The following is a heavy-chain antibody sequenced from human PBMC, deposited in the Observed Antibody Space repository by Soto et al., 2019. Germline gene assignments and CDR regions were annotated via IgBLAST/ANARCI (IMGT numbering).Heavy chain of an antibody. V-gene: IGHV3-9*01. CDR3: AKDYSSGSYYFDY. Sequence: EVQLVESGGGLVQPGRSLRLSCAASGFTFDDYAMHWVRQAPGKGLEWVSGISWNSGSIGYADSVKGRFTISRDNAKNSLYLQMNSLRAEDTALYYCAKDYSSGSYYFDYWGQGTLVTVSS. J-gene: IGHJ4*02. CDR1: GFTFDDYA. CDR2: ISWNSGSI. D-gene: IGHD6-19*01.